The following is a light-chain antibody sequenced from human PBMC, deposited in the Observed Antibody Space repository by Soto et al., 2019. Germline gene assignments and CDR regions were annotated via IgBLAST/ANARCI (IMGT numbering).Light chain of an antibody. CDR3: SSYTSSSSYV. Sequence: QSALTQPASVSGSPGQSITISCTGTSSDVGGYNYVSWHQQHPGKAPKLVIYDVSNRPSGVSNRFSGSKSGNTASLTISGLQAEDEADYYCSSYTSSSSYVFGTGTSSPS. CDR1: SSDVGGYNY. J-gene: IGLJ1*01. CDR2: DVS. V-gene: IGLV2-14*01.